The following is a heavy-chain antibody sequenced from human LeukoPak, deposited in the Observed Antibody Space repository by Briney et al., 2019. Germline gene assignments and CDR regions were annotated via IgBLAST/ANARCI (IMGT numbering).Heavy chain of an antibody. Sequence: SETLSLACAVSGVSFNDYYWSWVRQSPGKGLEWIGEINHSGYTNDSPSLKSRVTISIDTSRKQFSLNLRSVTVADTAVYYCTRMTTGHDYWGQGTLVTVSS. CDR3: TRMTTGHDY. D-gene: IGHD1-14*01. CDR2: INHSGYT. V-gene: IGHV4-34*01. J-gene: IGHJ4*02. CDR1: GVSFNDYY.